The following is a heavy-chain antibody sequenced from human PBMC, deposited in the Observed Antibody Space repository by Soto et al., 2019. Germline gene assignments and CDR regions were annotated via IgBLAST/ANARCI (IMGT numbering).Heavy chain of an antibody. CDR2: VYYSGST. D-gene: IGHD6-13*01. CDR3: ARVGLSSWDIYGMDV. Sequence: PSETLSLTCTVSGGSISSGTYYWDWIRQTPGKGLEWIGSVYYSGSTEYNPSLKSRITISVDASKNQFSLKMNSVTAADTAVYYCARVGLSSWDIYGMDVWGQGTTVTVSS. CDR1: GGSISSGTYY. J-gene: IGHJ6*02. V-gene: IGHV4-39*07.